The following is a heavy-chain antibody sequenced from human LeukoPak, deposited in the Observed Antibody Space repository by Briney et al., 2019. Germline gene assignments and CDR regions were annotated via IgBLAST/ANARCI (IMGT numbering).Heavy chain of an antibody. J-gene: IGHJ6*03. D-gene: IGHD2-8*02. CDR2: IRSKAYGATT. Sequence: SLRLSCTASGCTFGEYVMSWVRQAPGKWREWVGFIRSKAYGATTEYAASVKGRFTISRDDSISVAYLQMNSLKTEDTGVYYCSRGITGRPRVYYYYYYMDVWGNGTTVTVSS. V-gene: IGHV3-49*04. CDR3: SRGITGRPRVYYYYYYMDV. CDR1: GCTFGEYV.